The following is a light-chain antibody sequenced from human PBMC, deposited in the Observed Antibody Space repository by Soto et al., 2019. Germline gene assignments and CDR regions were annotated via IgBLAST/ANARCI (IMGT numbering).Light chain of an antibody. CDR2: DAS. V-gene: IGKV1-5*01. Sequence: DIQITQSPSNLSASVRGRFPITCRASKNINTWVAWYQQKPGTAPTLLISDASSLESGVPSRFSGSGSGTEFTLTISSLQPDDFATYYCQHYNSYSEAFGQGTQVDI. CDR3: QHYNSYSEA. CDR1: KNINTW. J-gene: IGKJ1*01.